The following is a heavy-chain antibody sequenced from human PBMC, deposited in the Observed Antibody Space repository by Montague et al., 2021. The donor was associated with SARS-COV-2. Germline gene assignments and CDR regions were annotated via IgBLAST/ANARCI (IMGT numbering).Heavy chain of an antibody. CDR3: AKDDDYTSSCHY. CDR2: IKQDGGEK. V-gene: IGHV3-7*01. D-gene: IGHD6-13*01. J-gene: IGHJ4*02. Sequence: SLRLSCAASGFRSTSNWMTWVRQAPGKGLEWVAHIKQDGGEKNYADSVKGRFTISGDNAKNSIFLQMNDLRAEDSAIYYCAKDDDYTSSCHYWGQGTLVTVSS. CDR1: GFRSTSNW.